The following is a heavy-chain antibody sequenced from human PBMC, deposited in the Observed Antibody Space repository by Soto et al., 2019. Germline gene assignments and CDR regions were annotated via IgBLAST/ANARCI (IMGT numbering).Heavy chain of an antibody. CDR3: ARVVSHWYSYGMDV. V-gene: IGHV4-30-4*01. Sequence: PSETLSLTCTVSGGSISSGDYYWSWIRQPPGKGLEWIGYIYYSGSTYYNPSLKSRVTISVDTSKNQFSLKLSSVTAADTAVYYCARVVSHWYSYGMDVWGQGTTVTVSS. CDR2: IYYSGST. CDR1: GGSISSGDYY. D-gene: IGHD1-1*01. J-gene: IGHJ6*02.